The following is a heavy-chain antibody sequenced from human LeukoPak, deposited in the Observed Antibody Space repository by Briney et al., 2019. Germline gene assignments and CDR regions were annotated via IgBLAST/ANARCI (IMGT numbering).Heavy chain of an antibody. V-gene: IGHV4-38-2*02. Sequence: SETLSLTCAVSGYSISSGYYWGWIRQPPGKGLEWIGSIYHSGSTYYNPSLKSRVTISVDTSKNQFSLKLSSVTAADTAVYYCAREFRVVVPAAIDYFDYWSQGTLVTVSS. CDR1: GYSISSGYY. J-gene: IGHJ4*02. CDR3: AREFRVVVPAAIDYFDY. D-gene: IGHD2-2*01. CDR2: IYHSGST.